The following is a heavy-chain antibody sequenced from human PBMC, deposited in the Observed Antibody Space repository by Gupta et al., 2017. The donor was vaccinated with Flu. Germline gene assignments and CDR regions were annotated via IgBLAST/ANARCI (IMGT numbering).Heavy chain of an antibody. CDR3: ARGLGTTSYFDY. V-gene: IGHV3-23*01. CDR2: ISGSGGST. Sequence: EVQLLETGGGLVQPGGSLRLSCAPSGFTFRSYAMSWVRQAPGKGLEWVSGISGSGGSTYYADSVKGRFTISRDNSKNTLYLQMNSLRAEDTAVCYCARGLGTTSYFDYWGQGTLVTVSS. D-gene: IGHD1-7*01. J-gene: IGHJ4*02. CDR1: GFTFRSYA.